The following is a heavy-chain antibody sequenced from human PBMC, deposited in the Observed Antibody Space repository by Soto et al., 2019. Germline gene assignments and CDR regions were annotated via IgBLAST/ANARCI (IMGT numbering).Heavy chain of an antibody. D-gene: IGHD3-10*01. CDR1: GFTFSSYA. V-gene: IGHV3-23*01. J-gene: IGHJ4*02. CDR3: AKLRARFGELSPSFDY. CDR2: ISGSGGST. Sequence: EVQLLESGGGLVQPGGSLRLSCAASGFTFSSYAMSGVRQAPGKGLEWVSAISGSGGSTYYADSVKGRFTISRDNSKNTLYLQMNSLRAEDTAVYYCAKLRARFGELSPSFDYWGQGTLVTVSS.